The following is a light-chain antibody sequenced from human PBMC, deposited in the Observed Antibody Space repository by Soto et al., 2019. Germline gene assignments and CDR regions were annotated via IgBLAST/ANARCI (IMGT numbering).Light chain of an antibody. CDR2: AAS. J-gene: IGKJ5*01. CDR1: QSVSSSY. CDR3: QQYNNWS. Sequence: ENVLTQSPGTLSLSPGERATLSCRASQSVSSSYLAWYQQKPGQAPRLLIYAASTRATGIPARFSGSGSGTEFTLTISSLQSEDFAVYYCQQYNNWSFGQGTRLEI. V-gene: IGKV3-15*01.